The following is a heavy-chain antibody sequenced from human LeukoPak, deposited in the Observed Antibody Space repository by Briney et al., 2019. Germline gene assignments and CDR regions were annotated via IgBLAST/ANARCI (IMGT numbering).Heavy chain of an antibody. D-gene: IGHD2-15*01. CDR1: GFTFSNYA. CDR2: VGSSGGAT. Sequence: GGSLRLSCAVSGFTFSNYAMGWVRQAPGKGLEWVSGVGSSGGATYYVDSVKGRFTISRDNSKNTLYLQMNSLRVEDTAVYYCARGQDPFDYWGQGTLVTVSS. CDR3: ARGQDPFDY. J-gene: IGHJ4*02. V-gene: IGHV3-23*01.